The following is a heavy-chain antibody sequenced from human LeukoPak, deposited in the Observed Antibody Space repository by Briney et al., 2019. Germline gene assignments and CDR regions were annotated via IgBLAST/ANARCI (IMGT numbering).Heavy chain of an antibody. V-gene: IGHV4-4*02. J-gene: IGHJ4*02. D-gene: IGHD1-14*01. Sequence: SETLSLTCTVTLDSTTSNFWSWVRQPPGKGLGWIGEIHRSGSPNYNPSLQSRVTISIDRSRNQIVLELSSVTAADTAVYYCAREILGGFNPGAYWGQGTLVTVSS. CDR3: AREILGGFNPGAY. CDR1: LDSTTSNF. CDR2: IHRSGSP.